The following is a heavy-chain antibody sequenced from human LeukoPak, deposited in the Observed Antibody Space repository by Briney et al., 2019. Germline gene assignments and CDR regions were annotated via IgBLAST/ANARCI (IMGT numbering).Heavy chain of an antibody. CDR2: INHSGST. CDR3: ARGPSSWYGDYYGMDV. D-gene: IGHD6-13*01. J-gene: IGHJ6*02. CDR1: GGSFSGYY. V-gene: IGHV4-34*01. Sequence: PSETLSLTCAVYGGSFSGYYWSWIRQPPGKGLEWIGEINHSGSTNYNPSLKSRVTISVDTSKNQFSLKLSSVTAADTAVYYCARGPSSWYGDYYGMDVWGQGTTVTVSS.